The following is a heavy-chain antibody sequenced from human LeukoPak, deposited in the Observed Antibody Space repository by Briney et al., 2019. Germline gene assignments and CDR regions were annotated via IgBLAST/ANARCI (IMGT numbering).Heavy chain of an antibody. CDR3: ASVEYSSSWYPLDY. Sequence: GGSLRLSCAASGFTFSSYAMHWVRQAPGKGLEWVAVISYDGSNKYYADSVKGRFTISRDNSKNTLYLQMNSLRAEDTAVYYCASVEYSSSWYPLDYWGQGTLVTVSS. J-gene: IGHJ4*02. D-gene: IGHD6-13*01. V-gene: IGHV3-30*04. CDR2: ISYDGSNK. CDR1: GFTFSSYA.